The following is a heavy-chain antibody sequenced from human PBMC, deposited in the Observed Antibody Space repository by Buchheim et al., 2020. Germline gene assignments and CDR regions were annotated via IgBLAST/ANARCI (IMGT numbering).Heavy chain of an antibody. V-gene: IGHV3-33*01. D-gene: IGHD6-13*01. CDR2: IWYDGSNK. CDR1: GFTFSSYG. J-gene: IGHJ4*02. Sequence: QVQLVESGGGVVQPGRSLRLSCAASGFTFSSYGMQWVRQAPGKGLEWVAVIWYDGSNKYYADSVKGRFTISRDNSKNTLYLQMNSLRAEDTAVYFFARDLDIAAAGWFGYWGQGTL. CDR3: ARDLDIAAAGWFGY.